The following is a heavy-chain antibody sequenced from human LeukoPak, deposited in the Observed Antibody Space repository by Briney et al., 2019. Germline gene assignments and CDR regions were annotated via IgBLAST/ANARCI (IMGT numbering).Heavy chain of an antibody. V-gene: IGHV3-23*01. CDR3: AKSVAIYFYYGLDV. CDR1: GLTFSSYA. Sequence: GGSRRLSCAASGLTFSSYAMSWFRQPQGKGLKWVSAISGSGGSTYYADSVKGRFTISRDNSKNTLFLQMNSLRAEDTAPYYCAKSVAIYFYYGLDVWGQGTTVTVSS. J-gene: IGHJ6*02. CDR2: ISGSGGST. D-gene: IGHD3-3*01.